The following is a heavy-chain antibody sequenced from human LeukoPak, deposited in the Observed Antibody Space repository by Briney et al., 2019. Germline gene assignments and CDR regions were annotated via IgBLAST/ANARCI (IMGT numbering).Heavy chain of an antibody. CDR1: GFTFSSYW. D-gene: IGHD2-2*01. CDR3: ARDRCSSTSCYVHYFDY. J-gene: IGHJ4*02. CDR2: INTDGSST. Sequence: GGSLRLSCAASGFTFSSYWMHWVRQAPGKGLVWVSRINTDGSSTSYADSVKDRFTISRDNAKNTLYLQMNSLRAEDTAVYYCARDRCSSTSCYVHYFDYWGQGTLVTVSS. V-gene: IGHV3-74*01.